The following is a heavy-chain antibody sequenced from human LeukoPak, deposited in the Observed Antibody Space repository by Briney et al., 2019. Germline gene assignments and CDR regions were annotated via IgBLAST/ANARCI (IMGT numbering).Heavy chain of an antibody. CDR2: ISVSGGST. Sequence: GGSLRLSCAASGFTFSSYAMSWVRQAPGQGLEWVSGISVSGGSTYYADSVKGRFTISRDKSKNTLYLQMNSLRVEDTAVYYCTKGDGSGATYFDYWGQGTLVTVSS. CDR1: GFTFSSYA. J-gene: IGHJ4*02. CDR3: TKGDGSGATYFDY. D-gene: IGHD1-26*01. V-gene: IGHV3-23*01.